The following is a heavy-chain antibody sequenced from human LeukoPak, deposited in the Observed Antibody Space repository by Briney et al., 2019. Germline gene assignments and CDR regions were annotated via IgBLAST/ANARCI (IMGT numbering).Heavy chain of an antibody. CDR2: ISSSSSTI. CDR3: GRDLFMIVVPGQNVLDY. V-gene: IGHV3-48*02. CDR1: GFTFSSYS. D-gene: IGHD3-22*01. Sequence: GGSLRLSCAASGFTFSSYSMNWVRQAPGKGLEWVSYISSSSSTIYYADSVKGRFTISRDNAKNSLYLQMNSLRDEDTAVYYCGRDLFMIVVPGQNVLDYWGQGTLVTVSS. J-gene: IGHJ4*02.